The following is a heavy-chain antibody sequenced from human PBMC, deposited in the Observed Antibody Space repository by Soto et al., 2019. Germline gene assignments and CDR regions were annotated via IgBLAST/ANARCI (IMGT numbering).Heavy chain of an antibody. CDR2: ISGGVPTT. D-gene: IGHD2-15*01. J-gene: IGHJ4*02. CDR1: GFSFSTYA. Sequence: EVQLLDSGGGLVQPGGSLRLSCATSGFSFSTYAMSWVRQAPGEGLEWVSGISGGVPTTYYADSVKGRFTISRDNSKSTLYLQMNSLRAEDTAVYYFAKCGGLVTPRGGGSCYCPIDCWGQGIPVTVSS. CDR3: AKCGGLVTPRGGGSCYCPIDC. V-gene: IGHV3-23*01.